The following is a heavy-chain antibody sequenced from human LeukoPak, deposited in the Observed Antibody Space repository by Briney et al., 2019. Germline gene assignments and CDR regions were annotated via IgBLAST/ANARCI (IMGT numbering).Heavy chain of an antibody. J-gene: IGHJ3*02. CDR3: AREPVVPAAISAFDI. D-gene: IGHD2-2*01. CDR1: GGSFSGYY. V-gene: IGHV4-34*01. Sequence: SETLSLTCAVYGGSFSGYYWSWIRQPPGKGLEWIGEINHSGSTNYNPSLKSRVTISVDTSKNQFSLKLSSVTAADTAVYYCAREPVVPAAISAFDIWGQGTMVTVSS. CDR2: INHSGST.